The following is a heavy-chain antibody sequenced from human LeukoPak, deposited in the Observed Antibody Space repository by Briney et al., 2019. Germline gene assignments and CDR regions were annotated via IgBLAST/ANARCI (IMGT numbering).Heavy chain of an antibody. V-gene: IGHV3-7*01. CDR1: GFTFSSYW. Sequence: GGSLRLSCAASGFTFSSYWMSWVRQAPGKGLEWVANIKQDGSEKYYVDSVKGRFTISRDNAKNSLYLQMNSLRAEDTAVYYCARVPAAMAYYFDYWGQGTLVTVSS. CDR3: ARVPAAMAYYFDY. D-gene: IGHD2-2*01. J-gene: IGHJ4*02. CDR2: IKQDGSEK.